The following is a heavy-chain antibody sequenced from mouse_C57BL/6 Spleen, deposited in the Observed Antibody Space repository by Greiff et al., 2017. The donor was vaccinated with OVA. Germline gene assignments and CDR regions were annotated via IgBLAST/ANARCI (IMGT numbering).Heavy chain of an antibody. CDR2: IYPGDGDT. J-gene: IGHJ4*01. CDR3: AKGSNPLYAMDY. V-gene: IGHV1-82*01. Sequence: QVQLQQSGPELVKPGASVKISCKASGYAFSSSWMNWVKQRPGKGLEWIGRIYPGDGDTNYNGKFKGKATLTADKSSSTAYMQLSSLTSEDSAVYVCAKGSNPLYAMDYWGQGTSVTVSS. D-gene: IGHD2-5*01. CDR1: GYAFSSSW.